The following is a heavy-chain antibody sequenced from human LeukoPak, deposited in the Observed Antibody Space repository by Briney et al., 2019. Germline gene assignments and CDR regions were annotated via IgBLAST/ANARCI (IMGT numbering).Heavy chain of an antibody. V-gene: IGHV4-39*07. D-gene: IGHD6-13*01. Sequence: ASEILSLTCTVSGGSISSSSYYWGWIRQPPGKGLEWIGSIYYSGSTYYNPSLKSRVTISVDTSKNQFSLKLSSVTAADTAVYYCARETPYSNTWTDFDFWGQGTLVTVSS. CDR3: ARETPYSNTWTDFDF. J-gene: IGHJ4*02. CDR1: GGSISSSSYY. CDR2: IYYSGST.